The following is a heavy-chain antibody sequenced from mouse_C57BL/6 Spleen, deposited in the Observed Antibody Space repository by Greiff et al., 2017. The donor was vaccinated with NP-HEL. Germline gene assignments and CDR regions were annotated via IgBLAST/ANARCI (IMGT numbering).Heavy chain of an antibody. CDR2: IHPNSGST. Sequence: QVQLQQPGAELVKPGASVKLSCKASGYTFTSYWMHWVKQRPGQGLEWIGMIHPNSGSTNYNEKFKSKATLTVDKSSSTAYMQLSSLTSEDSAVYYYARRSASYGNYAWFAYWGQGTLVTVSA. V-gene: IGHV1-64*01. CDR1: GYTFTSYW. D-gene: IGHD2-1*01. CDR3: ARRSASYGNYAWFAY. J-gene: IGHJ3*01.